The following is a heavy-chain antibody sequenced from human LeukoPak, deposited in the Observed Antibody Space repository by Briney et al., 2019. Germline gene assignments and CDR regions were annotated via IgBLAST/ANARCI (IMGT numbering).Heavy chain of an antibody. CDR3: ARRIQLWTIEGDALDI. V-gene: IGHV3-33*01. CDR1: GFTLTTYG. D-gene: IGHD5-18*01. CDR2: ILYDGHNK. J-gene: IGHJ3*02. Sequence: PGGSLRLSCAAPGFTLTTYGTHGVPRAPGKGREGGAAILYDGHNKYYAASLKGRFTISRDNSQNTLFLQMNNLRGEDTAVYYCARRIQLWTIEGDALDIWGEGTMVTVSS.